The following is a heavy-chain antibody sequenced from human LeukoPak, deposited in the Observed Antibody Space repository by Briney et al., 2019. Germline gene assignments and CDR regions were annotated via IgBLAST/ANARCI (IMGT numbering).Heavy chain of an antibody. D-gene: IGHD1-26*01. CDR2: IHSNGYT. CDR1: GGSISGYY. V-gene: IGHV4-4*09. Sequence: SETLSLTCTVSGGSISGYYWSWIRQPPGQGLEWIAYIHSNGYTNYNPSLKSRVTISVDTSKNQFSLKVTSVTAADTAMYYCTKREGPMSGSYDYFDPWGQGTLVTAS. CDR3: TKREGPMSGSYDYFDP. J-gene: IGHJ5*02.